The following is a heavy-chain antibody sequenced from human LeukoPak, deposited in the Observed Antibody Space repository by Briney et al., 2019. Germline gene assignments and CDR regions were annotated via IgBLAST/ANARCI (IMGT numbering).Heavy chain of an antibody. V-gene: IGHV3-48*04. CDR3: ASGRDIAVAGPGGYFDY. CDR2: ISPRGDTI. D-gene: IGHD6-19*01. J-gene: IGHJ4*02. Sequence: GSLRLSCAASGFTFSSYSMNWVRQAPGKGLEWVSYISPRGDTIHFADAVKGRFTISRDHAKNSLFLQMNSLTAEDTAVYYCASGRDIAVAGPGGYFDYWGQGALVTVSS. CDR1: GFTFSSYS.